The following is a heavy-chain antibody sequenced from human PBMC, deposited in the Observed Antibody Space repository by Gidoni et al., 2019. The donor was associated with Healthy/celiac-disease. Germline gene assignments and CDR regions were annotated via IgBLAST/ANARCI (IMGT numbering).Heavy chain of an antibody. D-gene: IGHD4-17*01. CDR1: GFTFSSYA. J-gene: IGHJ4*02. V-gene: IGHV3-23*01. CDR3: ARGLYCDYVVTY. Sequence: DVQLLESGGGLVQPGGSLRLSCAASGFTFSSYAMSWVRQSPGKWLEWVSAISGSGGSTYYADSVKGRFTISRDNPKNTLYLQMNILRAEDTAVYYCARGLYCDYVVTYWGQGTLVTVSS. CDR2: ISGSGGST.